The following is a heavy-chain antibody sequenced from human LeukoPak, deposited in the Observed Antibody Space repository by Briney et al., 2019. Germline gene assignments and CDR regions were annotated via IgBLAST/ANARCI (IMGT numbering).Heavy chain of an antibody. J-gene: IGHJ4*02. CDR2: IYYSGIT. D-gene: IGHD2-2*01. CDR1: GVSISTYY. Sequence: KPSETLSLTCTVSGVSISTYYWSWVRQPPGKGLEWLGYIYYSGITRYNPSLKSRVTLSLDTSKNQFSLKLTSVTAADTAVYYCARGSGPVVSDYWGQGTLVTVSS. CDR3: ARGSGPVVSDY. V-gene: IGHV4-59*01.